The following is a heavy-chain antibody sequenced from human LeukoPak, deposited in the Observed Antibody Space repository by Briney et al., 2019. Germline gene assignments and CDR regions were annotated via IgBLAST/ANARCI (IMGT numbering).Heavy chain of an antibody. CDR1: GYTFTSYG. CDR3: ASSYDSSGPTRHYYYYGMDV. D-gene: IGHD3-22*01. J-gene: IGHJ6*02. Sequence: GASVKVSCKASGYTFTSYGISWVRQAPGQGLEWMGWISAYNGNTNYAQKLQGRVTMTTDTSTRTAYMELRSLRSDDTAVYYCASSYDSSGPTRHYYYYGMDVWGQGTTVTVSS. CDR2: ISAYNGNT. V-gene: IGHV1-18*01.